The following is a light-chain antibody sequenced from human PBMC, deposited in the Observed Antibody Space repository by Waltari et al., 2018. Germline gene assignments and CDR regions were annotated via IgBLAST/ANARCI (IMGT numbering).Light chain of an antibody. CDR3: QSYDTSLSVV. Sequence: QSVLTQPPSVSGAPGQRVTISCTGSGSTIGPGYATPWYQLLPGKAPRLLIYGVNTRPLGVPDRFFGSQSGTSASLAITGLQAEDEGDYYCQSYDTSLSVVFGGGTKLTVL. J-gene: IGLJ2*01. CDR1: GSTIGPGYA. CDR2: GVN. V-gene: IGLV1-40*01.